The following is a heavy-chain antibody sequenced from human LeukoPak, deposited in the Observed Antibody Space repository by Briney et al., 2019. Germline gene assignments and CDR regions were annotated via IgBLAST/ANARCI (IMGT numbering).Heavy chain of an antibody. D-gene: IGHD5-24*01. CDR3: ATRDQSRTYRAPADC. V-gene: IGHV4-4*02. CDR2: THRSGDT. J-gene: IGHJ4*02. CDR1: GVSVSGDNW. Sequence: SETLSLTCAVYGVSVSGDNWWTWVRQSPGKGLEWIGETHRSGDTKYNPSLNGRVTISIDNSNNRLSLNLRYVTAADTATYYCATRDQSRTYRAPADCWGQGTLATVSS.